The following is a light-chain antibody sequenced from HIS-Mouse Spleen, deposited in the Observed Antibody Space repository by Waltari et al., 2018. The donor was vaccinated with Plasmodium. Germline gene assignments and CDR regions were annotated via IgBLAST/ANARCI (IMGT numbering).Light chain of an antibody. J-gene: IGKJ3*01. CDR3: QQYNNWSFT. V-gene: IGKV3-15*01. CDR1: QSVSSN. Sequence: EIVMTQSPATLSVSPGERATLSCRASQSVSSNLAWYQQKPGQAPRLFIYGASTRTTGIPAMFSGRGSGTEFTLTISSLQSEDFAVYDGQQYNNWSFTFGPGTKVDIK. CDR2: GAS.